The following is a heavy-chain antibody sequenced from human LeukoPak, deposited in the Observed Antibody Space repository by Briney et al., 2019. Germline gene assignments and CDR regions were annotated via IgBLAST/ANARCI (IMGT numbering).Heavy chain of an antibody. D-gene: IGHD1-1*01. CDR3: ARGRSPGTSMEYYYYMDV. J-gene: IGHJ6*03. V-gene: IGHV3-21*01. CDR1: GFTLSSYS. CDR2: ISSSSSYI. Sequence: GGSLRLSCAASGFTLSSYSINWVRQAPGKGLEWVSSISSSSSYIYYADSVKGRFTISRDNAKSSLYLQMNSLRAEDTAVYYCARGRSPGTSMEYYYYMDVWGKGTTVTVPS.